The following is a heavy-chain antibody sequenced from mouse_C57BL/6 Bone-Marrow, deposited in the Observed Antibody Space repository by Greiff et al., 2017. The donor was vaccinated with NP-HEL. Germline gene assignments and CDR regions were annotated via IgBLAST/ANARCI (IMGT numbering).Heavy chain of an antibody. J-gene: IGHJ2*01. CDR3: TGLLRGY. D-gene: IGHD2-3*01. Sequence: VKLQESGAELVRPGASVTLSCKASGYTFTAYEMHWVKQTPVHGLAWIGAIDPETGGTAYNQKFKGKAILTADKSSSTAYMELRSLTSEDSAVYYCTGLLRGYWGQGTTLTVSS. V-gene: IGHV1-15*01. CDR2: IDPETGGT. CDR1: GYTFTAYE.